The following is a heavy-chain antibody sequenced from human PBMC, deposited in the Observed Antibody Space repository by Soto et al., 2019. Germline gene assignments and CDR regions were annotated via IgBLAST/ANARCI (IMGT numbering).Heavy chain of an antibody. J-gene: IGHJ4*02. CDR2: IIPILGIA. D-gene: IGHD4-17*01. CDR1: GGTFSSYT. V-gene: IGHV1-69*02. CDR3: ASVYGDYSY. Sequence: QVQLVQSGAEVKKPGSSVKVSCKASGGTFSSYTISWVRQAPGQGLEWMGRIIPILGIANYAQKFQGRVTXXADKSTSTAYMALSSLRSEDTAVYYCASVYGDYSYWGQGTLVTVSS.